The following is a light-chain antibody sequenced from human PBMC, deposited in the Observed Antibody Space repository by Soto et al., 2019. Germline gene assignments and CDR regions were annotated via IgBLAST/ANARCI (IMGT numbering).Light chain of an antibody. CDR1: QGINNY. V-gene: IGKV1-33*01. CDR3: QQYESLPPR. Sequence: DIQMTQSPSSLSASVGDRVTITCQASQGINNYLNWYQQKSGKPPKLLIYDAPNLEAGVPSRFSGSGSGTDFILSITSLQPEDVATYYCQQYESLPPRFGPGTTVEIK. CDR2: DAP. J-gene: IGKJ3*01.